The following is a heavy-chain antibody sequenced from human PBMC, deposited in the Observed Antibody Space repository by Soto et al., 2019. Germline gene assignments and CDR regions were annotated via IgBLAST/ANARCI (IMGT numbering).Heavy chain of an antibody. CDR3: AKRRGAGGHFDY. V-gene: IGHV3-23*01. CDR2: VSIGGST. Sequence: GGSLRLSCAAPGFTFSSYAMGWVRQGPGKGLEWVAVVSIGGSTHYADSVRGRFTISRDNSKNTLSLQMNSLTAEDTAVYFCAKRRGAGGHFDYWGQGALVTVSS. CDR1: GFTFSSYA. D-gene: IGHD2-15*01. J-gene: IGHJ4*02.